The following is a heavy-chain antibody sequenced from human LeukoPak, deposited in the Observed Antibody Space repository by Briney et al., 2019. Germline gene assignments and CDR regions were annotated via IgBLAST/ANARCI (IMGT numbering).Heavy chain of an antibody. CDR3: ARVPAAILGYFDL. V-gene: IGHV4-34*01. CDR2: INHSGST. CDR1: GGSFSGYY. J-gene: IGHJ2*01. Sequence: SETLSLTCAVYGGSFSGYYWSWIRQPPGKGLEWIGEINHSGSTNYNPSLKSRVTISVDTSKNQFSLKLSSVTAADTAVYYCARVPAAILGYFDLWGRGTLVTVSS. D-gene: IGHD2-2*02.